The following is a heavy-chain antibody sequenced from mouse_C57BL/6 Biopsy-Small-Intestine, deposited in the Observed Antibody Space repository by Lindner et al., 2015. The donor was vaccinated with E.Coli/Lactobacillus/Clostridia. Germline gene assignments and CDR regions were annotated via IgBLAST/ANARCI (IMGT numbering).Heavy chain of an antibody. CDR2: IVPIFGTV. V-gene: IGHV1-77*01. J-gene: IGHJ4*01. CDR3: AGSRDGYNHGRHDY. D-gene: IGHD1-1*01. CDR1: GGTFGTYS. Sequence: SVKVSCKASGGTFGTYSINWVRQAPGQGLEWMGMIVPIFGTVNYAQKFQGRITITADDSTRTAYMELSSLRSEDTALYFCAGSRDGYNHGRHDYWGQGTLVTVSS.